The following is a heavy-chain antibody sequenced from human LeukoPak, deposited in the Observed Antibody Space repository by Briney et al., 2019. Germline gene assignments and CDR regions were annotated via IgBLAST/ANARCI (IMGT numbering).Heavy chain of an antibody. CDR1: GGSIRSSYYY. Sequence: TSETLSLTCTVSGGSIRSSYYYWRWVRQPPGKGLEWIGYISYSGSTYYTPSLKSRVSISVDTSKNQFSLRLTSVTAADSAVYYCARGSSVLEPANWFDPWGQGTLVTVSS. D-gene: IGHD2-2*01. J-gene: IGHJ5*02. V-gene: IGHV4-30-4*01. CDR2: ISYSGST. CDR3: ARGSSVLEPANWFDP.